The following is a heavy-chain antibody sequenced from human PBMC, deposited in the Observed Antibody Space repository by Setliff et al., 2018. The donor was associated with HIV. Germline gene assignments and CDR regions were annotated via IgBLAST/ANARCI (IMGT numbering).Heavy chain of an antibody. CDR1: GYTFTSYD. V-gene: IGHV1-18*01. J-gene: IGHJ4*02. CDR3: ARGGVYYYDSSGWSMDY. Sequence: GASVKVSCKASGYTFTSYDISWVRQAPGQGLEWMGWISAYNGNTNYAQKLQGRVTMTTDTSTSTAYMELSSLRSEDTAVYYCARGGVYYYDSSGWSMDYWGQGTLVTVSS. CDR2: ISAYNGNT. D-gene: IGHD3-22*01.